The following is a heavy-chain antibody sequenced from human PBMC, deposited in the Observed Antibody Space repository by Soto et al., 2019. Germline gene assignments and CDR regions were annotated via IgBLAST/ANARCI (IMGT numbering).Heavy chain of an antibody. CDR3: ARLSGYYDSSGYVS. CDR1: GFTFSSYN. CDR2: ISSSSSTI. D-gene: IGHD3-22*01. Sequence: TGGSLRLSCAASGFTFSSYNMNWVRQAPGKGLEWVSYISSSSSTIYYADSVKGRFTISRDNAKNSLYLQMNSLRAEDTAVYYCARLSGYYDSSGYVSWGLGTLVTVLL. V-gene: IGHV3-48*01. J-gene: IGHJ5*02.